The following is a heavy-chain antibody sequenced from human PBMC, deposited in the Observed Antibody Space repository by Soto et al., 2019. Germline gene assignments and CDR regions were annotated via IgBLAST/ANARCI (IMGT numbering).Heavy chain of an antibody. D-gene: IGHD6-13*01. CDR2: IYYSGST. Sequence: GTLSLTCTVSGGSISSYYWSWIRQPPGKGLEWIGYIYYSGSTNYNPSLKSRVTMSVDKSSSTAYLQWSSLKASDSAMYYCGRLAPGTSFIDSWGQGTLVTVSS. CDR1: GGSISSYY. CDR3: GRLAPGTSFIDS. J-gene: IGHJ4*02. V-gene: IGHV4-59*12.